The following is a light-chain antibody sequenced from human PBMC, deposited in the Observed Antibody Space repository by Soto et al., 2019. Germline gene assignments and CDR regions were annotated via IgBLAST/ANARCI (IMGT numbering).Light chain of an antibody. CDR1: SSDVGGYTS. J-gene: IGLJ1*01. CDR2: DVS. Sequence: QSALTQPASVSGSPGQSITISCTGTSSDVGGYTSVPWYQQHPGKAPKLMIYDVSNRPSGVSDRFSGSKSGNTASLTISGLQAEDEADYYCNSYTTSSTRVFGTGTKVTVL. V-gene: IGLV2-14*03. CDR3: NSYTTSSTRV.